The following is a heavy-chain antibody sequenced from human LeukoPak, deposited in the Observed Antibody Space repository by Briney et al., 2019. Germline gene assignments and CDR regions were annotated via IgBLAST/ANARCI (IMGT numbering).Heavy chain of an antibody. D-gene: IGHD3-10*01. CDR1: GFTFSSYW. J-gene: IGHJ3*02. V-gene: IGHV3-74*01. CDR3: SSGSGHAFDI. CDR2: INSDGSST. Sequence: WGSLRLSCAAYGFTFSSYWMSWVRQLPGKGLVWVSRINSDGSSTNYAYSVKRRVTISRDNAKNTLYVQMNSLRAVDTAVYCCSSGSGHAFDIWGRGTMVTVS.